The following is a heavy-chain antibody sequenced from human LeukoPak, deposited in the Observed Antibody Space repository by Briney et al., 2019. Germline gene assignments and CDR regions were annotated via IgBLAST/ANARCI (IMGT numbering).Heavy chain of an antibody. V-gene: IGHV4-59*01. J-gene: IGHJ4*02. Sequence: SETLSLTCTVSGGSISSYYWSWIRQPPGQGLEWIGYIYYSGSTNYNPSLKSRVTISVDTSKNQFSLKLSSVTAADTAVYYCAREVAGNRFDYWGQGTLVTVSS. CDR1: GGSISSYY. CDR3: AREVAGNRFDY. CDR2: IYYSGST. D-gene: IGHD6-19*01.